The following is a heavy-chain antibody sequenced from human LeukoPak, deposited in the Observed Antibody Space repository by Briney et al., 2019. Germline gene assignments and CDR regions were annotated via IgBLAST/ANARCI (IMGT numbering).Heavy chain of an antibody. D-gene: IGHD3-3*01. J-gene: IGHJ4*02. Sequence: ASVKVSCKASGYTFTGYYMHWVRQAPGQGLEWMGWINPNSGGTNYAQKFQGRVTMTRDTSISTAYMELSRLRSDDTAVYYCARDRVLRFFFDYWGQGTLVTVSS. CDR1: GYTFTGYY. V-gene: IGHV1-2*02. CDR3: ARDRVLRFFFDY. CDR2: INPNSGGT.